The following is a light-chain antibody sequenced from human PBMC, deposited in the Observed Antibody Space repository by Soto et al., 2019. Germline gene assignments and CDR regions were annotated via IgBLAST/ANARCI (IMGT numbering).Light chain of an antibody. CDR3: QQYGSSGT. J-gene: IGKJ1*01. CDR1: QSVSSN. CDR2: GAS. V-gene: IGKV3-20*01. Sequence: VLTQSPGTLSVSPGERATLSCRASQSVSSNLAWYQQKPGQAPRLLIYGASSRATGIPDRFSGSGSGTDFTLTISRLEPEDFAVYYCQQYGSSGTFGQGTKVDI.